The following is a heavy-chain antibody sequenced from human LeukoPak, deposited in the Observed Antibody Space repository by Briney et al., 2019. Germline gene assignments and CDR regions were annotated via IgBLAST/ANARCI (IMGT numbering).Heavy chain of an antibody. CDR3: ARGGIIGYYYYYYMDV. CDR1: GFTVSSNY. J-gene: IGHJ6*03. V-gene: IGHV3-53*01. Sequence: GGSLRLSCAASGFTVSSNYMSWVRQAPGKGLEWVSVIYSGGSTYYADSVKGRFTISRDNSKNTLYLQMNSLRAEDTAVYYCARGGIIGYYYYYYMDVWGKGTTVTISS. CDR2: IYSGGST. D-gene: IGHD3-10*01.